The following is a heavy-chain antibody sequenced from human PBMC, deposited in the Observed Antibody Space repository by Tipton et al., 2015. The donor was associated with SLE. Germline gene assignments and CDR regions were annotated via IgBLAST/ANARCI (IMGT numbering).Heavy chain of an antibody. CDR3: ARGRCKNTTCYDDHYYGMDV. CDR2: ISSSSHYI. J-gene: IGHJ6*02. V-gene: IGHV3-11*05. CDR1: GFRFSDYY. D-gene: IGHD2/OR15-2a*01. Sequence: SLRLSCAVSGFRFSDYYMNWIRQGPGKRLEWLSYISSSSHYINYADSVKGRFTISRDNARNLLYLEMNSLRVDDTAVYYCARGRCKNTTCYDDHYYGMDVWGQGTTVTVSS.